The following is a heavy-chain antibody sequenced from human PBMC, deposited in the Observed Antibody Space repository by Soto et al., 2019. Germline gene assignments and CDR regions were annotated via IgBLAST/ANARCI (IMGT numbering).Heavy chain of an antibody. CDR1: GGSITSSSYY. D-gene: IGHD3-3*02. Sequence: ETLSLTCTVSGGSITSSSYYWGWIRQPPGKGLEWIGTIYYSGSTYYNPSLKSRVTISVDTSKNQFSLKLSSVTAADTAVYYCASPKIAFYNWFDPWGQGTLVTVSS. CDR2: IYYSGST. CDR3: ASPKIAFYNWFDP. J-gene: IGHJ5*02. V-gene: IGHV4-39*01.